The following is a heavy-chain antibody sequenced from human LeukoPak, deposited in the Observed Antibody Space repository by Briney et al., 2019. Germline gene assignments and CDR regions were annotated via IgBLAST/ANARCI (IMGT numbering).Heavy chain of an antibody. J-gene: IGHJ6*02. D-gene: IGHD3-10*01. CDR2: KFSHDGST. Sequence: ASVKVSCKASGYTFTSYYMHWVRQAPGQGLEWMGVKFSHDGSTSTAQKFQGRVTLTRDTSTSTVGMELSSLRSEDTAVYYCARDSGNFHYDMDVWGQGTTVIVSS. V-gene: IGHV1-46*01. CDR1: GYTFTSYY. CDR3: ARDSGNFHYDMDV.